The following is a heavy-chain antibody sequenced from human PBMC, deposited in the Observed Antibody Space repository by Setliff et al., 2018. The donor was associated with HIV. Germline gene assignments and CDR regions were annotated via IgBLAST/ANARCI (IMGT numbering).Heavy chain of an antibody. J-gene: IGHJ3*02. CDR2: INPGGGST. Sequence: GASVKVSCKSSGYTFTSYYIHWVRQAPGQGLEWMGIINPGGGSTNYAQKFQDRVTMTRDTSTTTVYMDLRSLRSEDTAVYYCARARGRLSDFDIWGQGTMVTVSS. V-gene: IGHV1-46*01. D-gene: IGHD3-10*01. CDR1: GYTFTSYY. CDR3: ARARGRLSDFDI.